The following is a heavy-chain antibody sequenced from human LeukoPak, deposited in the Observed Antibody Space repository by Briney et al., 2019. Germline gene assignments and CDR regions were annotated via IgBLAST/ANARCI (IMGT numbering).Heavy chain of an antibody. J-gene: IGHJ4*02. CDR1: GGSISSYY. CDR2: IYYSGST. Sequence: SETLSLTCTVSGGSISSYYWSWIRQPPGKGLEWIGYIYYSGSTNYNPSLKSRVTISVDTSKNQFSLKLSSVTAADTAVYYCARGRGFYYGDYFDYWGQENLVTVSS. CDR3: ARGRGFYYGDYFDY. D-gene: IGHD4-17*01. V-gene: IGHV4-59*01.